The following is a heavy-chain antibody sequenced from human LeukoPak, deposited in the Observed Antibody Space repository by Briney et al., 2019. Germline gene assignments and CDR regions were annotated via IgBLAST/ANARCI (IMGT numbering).Heavy chain of an antibody. J-gene: IGHJ6*02. V-gene: IGHV1-69*04. CDR1: GGTFSSYA. CDR3: ARVRRSGSTSGPRVYYYGMDV. D-gene: IGHD1-26*01. CDR2: IIPILGIA. Sequence: GASVNVSCKASGGTFSSYAISWVRQAPGQGLEWMGRIIPILGIANYAQKFQGRVTITADKSTSTAYMELSSLRSEDTAVYYCARVRRSGSTSGPRVYYYGMDVWGQGTTVTVSS.